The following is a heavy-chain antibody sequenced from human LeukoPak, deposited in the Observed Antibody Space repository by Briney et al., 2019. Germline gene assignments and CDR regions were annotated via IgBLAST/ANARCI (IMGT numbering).Heavy chain of an antibody. V-gene: IGHV1-69*04. J-gene: IGHJ4*02. Sequence: SVKVSCKASGGTFSSYAISWVRQAPGQGLEWMGRIIPILGIANYAQKFQGRVTITADKSTSTAYMELSSLRSEDTAVYYCARIDPGGSYYYDSSGYLDYWGQGTLVTVSS. CDR2: IIPILGIA. CDR1: GGTFSSYA. CDR3: ARIDPGGSYYYDSSGYLDY. D-gene: IGHD3-22*01.